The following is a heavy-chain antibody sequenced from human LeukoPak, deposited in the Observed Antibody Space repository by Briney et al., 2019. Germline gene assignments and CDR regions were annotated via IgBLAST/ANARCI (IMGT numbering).Heavy chain of an antibody. CDR3: ARVPPNTYDSSGYYSTYWYFDL. CDR2: IYHSGST. V-gene: IGHV4-38-2*01. D-gene: IGHD3-22*01. J-gene: IGHJ2*01. Sequence: SETLSLTCAVSGYSISSGYYWGWIRQPPGKGLEWIGSIYHSGSTYYNPSLKSRVTISVDTSKNQFSLKLSSVTAADTAVYYCARVPPNTYDSSGYYSTYWYFDLWGRGTLVTVSS. CDR1: GYSISSGYY.